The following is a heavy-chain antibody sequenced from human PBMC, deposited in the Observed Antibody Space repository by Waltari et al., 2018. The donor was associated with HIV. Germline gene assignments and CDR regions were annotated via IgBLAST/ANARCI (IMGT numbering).Heavy chain of an antibody. J-gene: IGHJ3*02. CDR1: GFTVSSNY. Sequence: EVQLVESGGGLVQPGGSLRLSCAASGFTVSSNYMSWGRPAPGKGLEWVSVIYSGGSTYYADSVKGRFTISRDNSKNTLYLQMNSLRAEDTAVYYCARVAAVPVTRGHDAFDIWGQGTMVTVSS. V-gene: IGHV3-66*01. CDR2: IYSGGST. CDR3: ARVAAVPVTRGHDAFDI. D-gene: IGHD4-17*01.